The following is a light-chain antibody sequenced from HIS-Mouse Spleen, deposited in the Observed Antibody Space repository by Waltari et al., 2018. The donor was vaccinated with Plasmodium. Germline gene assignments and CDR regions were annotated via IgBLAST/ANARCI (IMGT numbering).Light chain of an antibody. J-gene: IGLJ2*01. CDR1: KLGDKD. CDR2: QNS. Sequence: SYELTQPPSVSVSPGQTASITCPGDKLGDKDACWDQQKPGRSPVLVIYQNSKRPSGIPERFSGSNSGNTATLTISGTQAMDEADYYCQAWDSSVVFGGGTKLTVL. CDR3: QAWDSSVV. V-gene: IGLV3-1*01.